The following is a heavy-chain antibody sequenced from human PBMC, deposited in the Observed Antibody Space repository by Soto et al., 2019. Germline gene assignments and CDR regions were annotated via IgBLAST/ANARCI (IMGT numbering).Heavy chain of an antibody. D-gene: IGHD6-19*01. V-gene: IGHV1-69*13. CDR1: GGTFSSYA. J-gene: IGHJ4*02. Sequence: SVKVSCKXSGGTFSSYAISWVRQAPGQGLEWMGGIIPIFGTANYAQKFQGRVTITADESTSTAYMELSSLRSEDTAVYYCARSRAVAGDIDYWGQGTLVTVSS. CDR2: IIPIFGTA. CDR3: ARSRAVAGDIDY.